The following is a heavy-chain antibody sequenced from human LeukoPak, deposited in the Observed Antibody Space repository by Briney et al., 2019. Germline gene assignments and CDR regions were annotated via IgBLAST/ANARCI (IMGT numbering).Heavy chain of an antibody. J-gene: IGHJ4*02. CDR1: GFTFDDYA. Sequence: PGRSLRPSCAASGFTFDDYAMHWVRQAPGKDLEWVSGINWNGGSTGYADSVKGRFTISRDNAKNSLYLQMNSLRAEDTALYYCARGTAGVEFDYWGQGTLVTVSS. V-gene: IGHV3-9*01. CDR3: ARGTAGVEFDY. D-gene: IGHD3-16*01. CDR2: INWNGGST.